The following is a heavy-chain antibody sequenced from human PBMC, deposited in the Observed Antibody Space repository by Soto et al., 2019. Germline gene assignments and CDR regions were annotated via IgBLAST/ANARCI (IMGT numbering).Heavy chain of an antibody. Sequence: QVQLQESGPGLVKPSETLSLTCSVSGATVKNFYWSWVRQSPEKGLEWIGHLYHSGSPIYNPSLKSRVTISVDTSKNQFSLKLSSVTAADTAVYFCAKGHSGFDYDGFDSWGQGTLVTVSS. CDR3: AKGHSGFDYDGFDS. CDR1: GATVKNFY. CDR2: LYHSGSP. J-gene: IGHJ4*02. V-gene: IGHV4-59*02. D-gene: IGHD5-12*01.